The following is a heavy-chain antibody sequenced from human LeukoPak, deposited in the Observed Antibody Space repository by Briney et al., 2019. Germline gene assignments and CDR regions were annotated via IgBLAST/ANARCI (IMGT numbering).Heavy chain of an antibody. CDR2: LYYSGST. Sequence: PSETLSLTCTVSGGSISSSSYYWGWIRQPPGNGLEWIGNLYYSGSTCYNQSLKSRVTISVDTSKNPVSLKLSSVTAADTAVYYCARDFSIAAAVPRYYFDYWGQGTLVTVSS. CDR3: ARDFSIAAAVPRYYFDY. CDR1: GGSISSSSYY. V-gene: IGHV4-39*02. D-gene: IGHD6-13*01. J-gene: IGHJ4*02.